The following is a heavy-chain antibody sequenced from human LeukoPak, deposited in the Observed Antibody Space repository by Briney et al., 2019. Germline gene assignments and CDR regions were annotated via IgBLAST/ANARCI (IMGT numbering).Heavy chain of an antibody. CDR3: ARDSPSNWGYRHDAFDI. CDR2: IYNSGST. Sequence: SETLSLTCAVSGGSISSYYWSWIRQPRGKGLEWIGYIYNSGSTNYNPSLRSRVTISLDKSKNHFSLKLNSVTAADTAVYYCARDSPSNWGYRHDAFDIWGQGTMVTVSS. J-gene: IGHJ3*02. V-gene: IGHV4-59*12. D-gene: IGHD7-27*01. CDR1: GGSISSYY.